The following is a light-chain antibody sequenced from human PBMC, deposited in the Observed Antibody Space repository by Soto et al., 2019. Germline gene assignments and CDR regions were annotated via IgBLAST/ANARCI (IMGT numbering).Light chain of an antibody. CDR1: QSVSSN. J-gene: IGKJ2*01. CDR3: QQYNSWPYT. CDR2: GAS. V-gene: IGKV3-15*01. Sequence: EIVMTQSPATLSVSPGERATRSCRASQSVSSNLAWYQLKPGQAPRLLIYGASTRATGIPARCSGSRYGTEFTVTISSLQSEDFAVYYCQQYNSWPYTFGLGTKLEIK.